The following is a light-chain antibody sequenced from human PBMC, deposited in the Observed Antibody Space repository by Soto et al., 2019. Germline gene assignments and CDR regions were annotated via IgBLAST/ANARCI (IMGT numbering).Light chain of an antibody. CDR1: LTVRDNY. Sequence: EIVLTHSPDTLSLSPGERATLSCMASLTVRDNYLAWYQQKAGQAPRLVIYGASTRATGTPARFSGSGSGTEFTLTISSLQSEDFAVYYCQQYIRWPLTFGGGTKVDI. J-gene: IGKJ4*01. CDR3: QQYIRWPLT. CDR2: GAS. V-gene: IGKV3-15*01.